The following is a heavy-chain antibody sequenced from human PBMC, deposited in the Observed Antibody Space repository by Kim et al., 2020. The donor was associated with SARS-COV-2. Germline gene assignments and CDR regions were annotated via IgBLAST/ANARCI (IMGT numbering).Heavy chain of an antibody. V-gene: IGHV4-39*01. J-gene: IGHJ4*01. CDR3: ARHSVYSSSWYFDY. CDR2: IYYSGST. D-gene: IGHD6-13*01. CDR1: GGSISSSSYY. Sequence: SETLSLTCTVSGGSISSSSYYWGWIRQPPGKGLEWIGSIYYSGSTYYNPSLKSRVTISVDTSKNQFSLKLSSVTAADTAVYYCARHSVYSSSWYFDYWG.